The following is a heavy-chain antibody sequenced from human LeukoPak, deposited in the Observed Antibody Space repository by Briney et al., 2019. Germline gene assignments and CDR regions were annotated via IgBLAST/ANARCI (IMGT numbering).Heavy chain of an antibody. CDR3: ARRGPSQSTSEYYFDY. J-gene: IGHJ4*02. CDR1: GYIFTSYW. D-gene: IGHD2-2*01. V-gene: IGHV5-10-1*01. Sequence: GESLKISCQGSGYIFTSYWISWVRQVPGKGLEWMGRIDPSDSYTNYSPSFQGHVTISADKSISTAYLQWSSLKASDTATYYCARRGPSQSTSEYYFDYWGQGTLVTVSS. CDR2: IDPSDSYT.